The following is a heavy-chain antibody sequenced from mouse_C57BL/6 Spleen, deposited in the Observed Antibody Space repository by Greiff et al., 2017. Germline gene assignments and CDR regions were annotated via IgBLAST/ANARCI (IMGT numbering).Heavy chain of an antibody. CDR1: GYTFTSYW. Sequence: QVQLQQPGAELVRPGSSVKLSCKASGYTFTSYWMDWVKQRPGQGLEWIGNIYPSDSETHYNQKFKDKATLTVDKSSSTAYMQLSSLTSEDSAVXYCARKAVTTVVTDYWGQGTTLTVSS. CDR2: IYPSDSET. J-gene: IGHJ2*01. CDR3: ARKAVTTVVTDY. V-gene: IGHV1-61*01. D-gene: IGHD1-1*01.